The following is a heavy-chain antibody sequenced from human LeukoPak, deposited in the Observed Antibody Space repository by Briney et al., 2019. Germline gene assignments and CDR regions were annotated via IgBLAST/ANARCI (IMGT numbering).Heavy chain of an antibody. J-gene: IGHJ5*02. Sequence: SETLSLTCAVYGGSFSGYYWSWIRQPPGKGLEWIGEINHSGSTNYNPSLKSRVTVSVDTSKNQFSLKLNSVTAADTAVYYCARRRAEGGSNGHYNWFDPWGQGTLVTVSS. V-gene: IGHV4-34*01. CDR1: GGSFSGYY. D-gene: IGHD6-13*01. CDR3: ARRRAEGGSNGHYNWFDP. CDR2: INHSGST.